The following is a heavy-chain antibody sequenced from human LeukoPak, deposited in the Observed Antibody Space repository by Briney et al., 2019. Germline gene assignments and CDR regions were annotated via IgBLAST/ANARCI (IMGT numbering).Heavy chain of an antibody. CDR1: GYTFTGCY. J-gene: IGHJ4*02. CDR3: ASQGSRDGYNYPAYEPYFDY. Sequence: ASVKVSCKASGYTFTGCYMHWVRQAPGQGLEWMGWINPNSGGTNYAQKFQGRVTMTRDTSISTAYMELSRLRSDDTAVYYCASQGSRDGYNYPAYEPYFDYWGQGTLVTVSS. D-gene: IGHD5-24*01. V-gene: IGHV1-2*02. CDR2: INPNSGGT.